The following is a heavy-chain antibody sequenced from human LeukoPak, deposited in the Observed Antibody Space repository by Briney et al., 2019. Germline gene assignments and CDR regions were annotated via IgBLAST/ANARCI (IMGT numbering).Heavy chain of an antibody. D-gene: IGHD3-3*01. J-gene: IGHJ4*02. V-gene: IGHV3-33*01. CDR2: IWYDESKK. CDR3: ARDGGIGLDY. Sequence: GRSLRLSCAASGFTFSSYGMHWVRQAPDKGLEWVAVIWYDESKKYHADSVKGRFTISRDVSKNTLYLQMNSLRAEDTAVYYCARDGGIGLDYWGQGTLVTVSS. CDR1: GFTFSSYG.